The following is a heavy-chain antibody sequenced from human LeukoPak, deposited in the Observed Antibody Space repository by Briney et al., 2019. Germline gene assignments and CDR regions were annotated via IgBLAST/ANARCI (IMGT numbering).Heavy chain of an antibody. CDR2: IIPIFGTA. D-gene: IGHD3-3*01. CDR1: GGTFSSYA. V-gene: IGHV1-69*13. Sequence: SVKVSCKASGGTFSSYAISWVRQAPGQGLEWMGGIIPIFGTANYAQKFQGRVTITPDESTSTAYMELSSLRSEDTAVYDCAKNGTIFGVVPGAPHYYYTDXXGKGTTVTVSS. CDR3: AKNGTIFGVVPGAPHYYYTDX. J-gene: IGHJ6*03.